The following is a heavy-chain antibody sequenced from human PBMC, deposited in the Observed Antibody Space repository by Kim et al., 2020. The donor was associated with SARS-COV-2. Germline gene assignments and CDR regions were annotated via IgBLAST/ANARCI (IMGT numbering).Heavy chain of an antibody. CDR3: ARRGYSYGFGGRGGWY. V-gene: IGHV4-39*01. CDR2: IDYSGST. D-gene: IGHD5-18*01. CDR1: GCSISSSSYY. Sequence: SETLSLTCTVSGCSISSSSYYWGWIRQPPGKGLEWIGSIDYSGSTYYNPSLKSRVTISADTSKNQFSLKLSSGTAADTAVYYCARRGYSYGFGGRGGWY. J-gene: IGHJ2*01.